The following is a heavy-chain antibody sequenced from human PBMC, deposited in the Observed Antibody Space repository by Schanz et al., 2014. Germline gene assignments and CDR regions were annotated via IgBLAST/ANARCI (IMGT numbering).Heavy chain of an antibody. CDR3: ARDTTWRLDL. CDR1: GGSISSGSYY. J-gene: IGHJ2*01. V-gene: IGHV4-61*02. D-gene: IGHD1-1*01. CDR2: VFPNGIT. Sequence: QVQLQESGPGLVKPSQTLSLTCSVSGGSISSGSYYWNWIRQPAGKGLEWIGRVFPNGITNYNPSLKSRVPISRNTSKNQFSLTLTSLTAADTAVYYCARDTTWRLDLWGRGTLVTVSS.